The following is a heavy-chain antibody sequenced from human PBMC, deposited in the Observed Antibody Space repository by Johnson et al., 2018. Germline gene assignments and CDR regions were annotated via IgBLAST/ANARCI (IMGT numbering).Heavy chain of an antibody. CDR1: GFTFSSYG. D-gene: IGHD3-10*01. J-gene: IGHJ3*02. CDR3: AERGRITRYGFDI. CDR2: IWYDGRNK. V-gene: IGHV3-33*06. Sequence: QLVQSGGGVVQPGRSLRLSCAASGFTFSSYGMHWVRQAPGKGLEWVAVIWYDGRNKYYADSVKGRFTITRDNFKKKLYLQMDSLRAEDTAVYYCAERGRITRYGFDIWGQGTMVTVSS.